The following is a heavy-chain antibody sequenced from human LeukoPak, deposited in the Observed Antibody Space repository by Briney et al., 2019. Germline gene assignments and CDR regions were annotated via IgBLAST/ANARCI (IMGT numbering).Heavy chain of an antibody. CDR1: GFTFSSYG. J-gene: IGHJ4*02. V-gene: IGHV3-30*03. CDR2: ISYDGSNK. D-gene: IGHD6-19*01. CDR3: ARDSIAVAGCFDS. Sequence: PGGSLRLSCAASGFTFSSYGMHWVRQAPFKELEWVAVISYDGSNKYYADSVKGRFTISRDNSKNTLSLQMNSLRAEDTAVYYCARDSIAVAGCFDSWGQGTLVTVFS.